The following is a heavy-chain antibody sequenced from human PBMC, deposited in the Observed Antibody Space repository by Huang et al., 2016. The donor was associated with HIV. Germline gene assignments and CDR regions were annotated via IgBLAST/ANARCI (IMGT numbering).Heavy chain of an antibody. CDR3: ARGRGTSWSFFDT. D-gene: IGHD2-2*01. CDR2: ITQSGRT. CDR1: GDYLSGFF. V-gene: IGHV4-34*01. Sequence: QVRLDQWGAGLLKPSETLTLTCAVYGDYLSGFFWSWIRQSPGRGLEWIGEITQSGRTNYNPSLKSRVTIAIDTSKKQFSLKLKSVTADDTSTYYCARGRGTSWSFFDTWGQGSFVTVSS. J-gene: IGHJ5*02.